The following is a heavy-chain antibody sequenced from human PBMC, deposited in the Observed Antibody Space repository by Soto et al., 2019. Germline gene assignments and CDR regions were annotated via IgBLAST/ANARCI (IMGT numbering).Heavy chain of an antibody. D-gene: IGHD3-3*01. CDR1: GFTFSSYA. CDR2: ISGSGGST. CDR3: AKDLGSGELYDFWSGYYFDY. Sequence: PGGSLRLSCAASGFTFSSYAMSWVRQAPGKGLEWVSAISGSGGSTYYADSVKGRFTISRDNSKNTLYLQMNSLRAEDTAVYYCAKDLGSGELYDFWSGYYFDYWGQGTLVTVS. J-gene: IGHJ4*02. V-gene: IGHV3-23*01.